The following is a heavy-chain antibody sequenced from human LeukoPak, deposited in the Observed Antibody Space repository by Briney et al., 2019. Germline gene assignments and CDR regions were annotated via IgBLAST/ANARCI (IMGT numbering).Heavy chain of an antibody. CDR3: ASSSGWRPHDAFDI. CDR1: GFTFSDYY. D-gene: IGHD6-19*01. Sequence: PGGSLRLSCAASGFTFSDYYMSWIRQAPGKGLEWVSYISSSGSTIYYADSVKGRFTISRDNAMNSLYLQMNSLRAEDTAVYYCASSSGWRPHDAFDIWGQGTMVTVSS. CDR2: ISSSGSTI. V-gene: IGHV3-11*01. J-gene: IGHJ3*02.